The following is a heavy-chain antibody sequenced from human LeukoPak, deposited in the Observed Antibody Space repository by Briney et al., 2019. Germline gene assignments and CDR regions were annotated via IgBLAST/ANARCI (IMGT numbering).Heavy chain of an antibody. CDR1: GFTPSSYW. CDR2: IKQDGSEK. J-gene: IGHJ3*02. CDR3: ARRWYSSGWYGAFDI. V-gene: IGHV3-7*03. D-gene: IGHD6-19*01. Sequence: GGSLRLSCAASGFTPSSYWMSWVRQAPGKGLGWVANIKQDGSEKYYVDSVKGRFTISRDNDKNSLYLQMNSLRAEDTAVYYCARRWYSSGWYGAFDIWGQGTMVTVSS.